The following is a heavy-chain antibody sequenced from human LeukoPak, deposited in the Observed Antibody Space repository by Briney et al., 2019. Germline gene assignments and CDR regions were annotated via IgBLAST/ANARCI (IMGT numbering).Heavy chain of an antibody. CDR3: ARGPSRDGVPYWYFDL. D-gene: IGHD5-24*01. Sequence: GASVKVSCKASGYTFTVYNLHWVRQAPGQGLEWVGRINPNTGGTNYAQEFQGRVTMTRDTSISAAYMELSSLRSEDTAVYYCARGPSRDGVPYWYFDLWGRGTLVTVSS. CDR1: GYTFTVYN. J-gene: IGHJ2*01. CDR2: INPNTGGT. V-gene: IGHV1-2*06.